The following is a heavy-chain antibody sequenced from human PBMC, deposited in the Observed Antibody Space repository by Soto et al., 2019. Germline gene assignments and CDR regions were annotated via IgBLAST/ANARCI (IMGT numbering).Heavy chain of an antibody. CDR1: GYTFTDYD. D-gene: IGHD6-19*01. Sequence: QVQLVQSGAEVKTPGASVKVSCNASGYTFTDYDLNWVRQAPGQGLEWVGRMNPSSGKTDYAQNFQARVTMTRDTSISTAYLELSNLGYEDTALFYCSTWGRDGWYTGFFWGQGTLVTVAS. J-gene: IGHJ4*02. CDR2: MNPSSGKT. CDR3: STWGRDGWYTGFF. V-gene: IGHV1-8*01.